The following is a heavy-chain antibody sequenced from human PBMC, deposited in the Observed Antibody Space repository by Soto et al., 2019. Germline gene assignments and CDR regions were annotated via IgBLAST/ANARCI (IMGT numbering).Heavy chain of an antibody. V-gene: IGHV3-7*01. CDR3: ARDRGGRSGKDV. CDR2: IKEDGRER. CDR1: GFAFSHYW. Sequence: QVVESGGGLVQPGGSLRLSCAASGFAFSHYWMFWVRQAPGMGLEWVANIKEDGRERNYVDSVKGRFTISRDNAKNSLNLEMNSLRSEDTAVYYCARDRGGRSGKDVWGKGTTVTVSS. D-gene: IGHD3-16*01. J-gene: IGHJ6*04.